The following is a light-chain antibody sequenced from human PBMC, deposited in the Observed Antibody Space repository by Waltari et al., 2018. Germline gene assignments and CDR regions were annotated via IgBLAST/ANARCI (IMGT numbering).Light chain of an antibody. Sequence: DIVMTQSPDSLALSLGERATINCRSSQSVVYSSNNKNYLAWYQQKPGQPPKLLIYWASTRESGFPDRFSGSGSGTDFTLTISSLQAEDVAVYYCQQYYSTPLTFGGGTKVEI. CDR2: WAS. CDR3: QQYYSTPLT. CDR1: QSVVYSSNNKNY. V-gene: IGKV4-1*01. J-gene: IGKJ4*01.